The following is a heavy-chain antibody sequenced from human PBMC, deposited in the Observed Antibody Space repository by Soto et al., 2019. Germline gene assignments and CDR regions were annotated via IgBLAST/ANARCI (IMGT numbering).Heavy chain of an antibody. CDR1: GFTFSDYW. CDR3: VKDGGYCSSTTCYSPRNHYFDS. J-gene: IGHJ4*02. CDR2: IKFDGSVK. V-gene: IGHV3-7*03. Sequence: PGGSLRLSCAASGFTFSDYWMSWVRQAPGKGPEWVANIKFDGSVKQYVDSVRGRFTISRDNSRNSLFLQMNSLRAGDTAVYYCVKDGGYCSSTTCYSPRNHYFDSWGQVTRVTVSS. D-gene: IGHD2-2*01.